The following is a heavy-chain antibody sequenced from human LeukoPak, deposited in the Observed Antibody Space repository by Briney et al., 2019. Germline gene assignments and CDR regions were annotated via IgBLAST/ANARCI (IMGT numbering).Heavy chain of an antibody. V-gene: IGHV3-64D*06. CDR3: ARGGIADRLSR. CDR2: ISSNGGST. CDR1: GFTFSRYA. J-gene: IGHJ4*02. D-gene: IGHD6-6*01. Sequence: GGSLRLSCSASGFTFSRYAMHWVRQAPGKGLEYVSAISSNGGSTYYADSVKGRFTISRDNSKNTLYLQMSSLRAEDTAVYYCARGGIADRLSRWGRGTLVTVSS.